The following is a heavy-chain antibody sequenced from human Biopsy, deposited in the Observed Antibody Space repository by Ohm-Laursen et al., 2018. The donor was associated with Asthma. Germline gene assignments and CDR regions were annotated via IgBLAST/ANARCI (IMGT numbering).Heavy chain of an antibody. CDR1: GGTFNAYV. D-gene: IGHD2-2*01. J-gene: IGHJ4*02. Sequence: SSVKVSCKSLGGTFNAYVVGWVRQAPGQGLEWMGGINSVFGTTTYPQKFQDRVTITADDSTSTVYMELSSLRSEDTAVYYCARKAGSCISRTCYSLDFWGQGTLVTVSS. CDR3: ARKAGSCISRTCYSLDF. CDR2: INSVFGTT. V-gene: IGHV1-69*01.